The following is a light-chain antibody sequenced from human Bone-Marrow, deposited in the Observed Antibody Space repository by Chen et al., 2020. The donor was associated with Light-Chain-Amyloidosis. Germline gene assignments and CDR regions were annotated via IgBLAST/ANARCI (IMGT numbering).Light chain of an antibody. Sequence: QSALTQPASVSGSPGPSITIPCTGTSSDVGGDNHVSWYQQHPDKAPKLMIYEVTNRSSWVPDRFSGSKSDNTASLTISGLQTEDEADYFCSSYTITNTLVFGSGTRVTVL. V-gene: IGLV2-14*01. CDR1: SSDVGGDNH. CDR2: EVT. CDR3: SSYTITNTLV. J-gene: IGLJ1*01.